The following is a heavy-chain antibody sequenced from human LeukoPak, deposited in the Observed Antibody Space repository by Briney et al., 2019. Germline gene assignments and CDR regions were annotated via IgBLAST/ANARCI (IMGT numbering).Heavy chain of an antibody. CDR1: GYSISNGYY. V-gene: IGHV4-38-2*01. CDR2: FSLSGPT. J-gene: IGHJ5*01. Sequence: SEIPSLTCAVSGYSISNGYYWGWIRQPPGEGPEWIGSFSLSGPTLSNASLKSRVTISVDTSNNHLSLKLTSVTAADTAVYYCARYYGDYYNWFGSWGQGALVIVSS. D-gene: IGHD4-17*01. CDR3: ARYYGDYYNWFGS.